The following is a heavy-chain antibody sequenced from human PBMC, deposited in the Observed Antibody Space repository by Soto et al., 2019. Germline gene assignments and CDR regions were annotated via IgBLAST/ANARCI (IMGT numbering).Heavy chain of an antibody. V-gene: IGHV4-4*07. Sequence: ASETLSLTCTVSGDTITSFSWNWIRQSAGKGLEWIGRISTTGNTHYNPSLESRVTMSLDTSKNQFSLKLTSVTAADTAVYYCEGESGENWSYEAYWGQGTLVTVSS. CDR1: GDTITSFS. CDR3: EGESGENWSYEAY. CDR2: ISTTGNT. J-gene: IGHJ4*02. D-gene: IGHD1-7*01.